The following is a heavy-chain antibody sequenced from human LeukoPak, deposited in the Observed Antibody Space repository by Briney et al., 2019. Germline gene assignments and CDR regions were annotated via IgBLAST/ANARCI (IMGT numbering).Heavy chain of an antibody. Sequence: GGSLRLSCAASGFTFSSYSMNWVRQAPGKGLEWVSSISSSSSYIYYADSVKGRFTISRDNANNSLYLQMNSLRAEDTAVYYCARDANSGYDPWGQGTLVTVSS. CDR2: ISSSSSYI. D-gene: IGHD5-12*01. J-gene: IGHJ5*02. CDR1: GFTFSSYS. CDR3: ARDANSGYDP. V-gene: IGHV3-21*04.